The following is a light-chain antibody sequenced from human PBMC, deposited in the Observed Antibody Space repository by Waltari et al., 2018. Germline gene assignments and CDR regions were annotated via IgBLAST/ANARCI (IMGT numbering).Light chain of an antibody. J-gene: IGKJ5*01. CDR3: MQATHWPVT. Sequence: DVGLTQSLLSLPVTLGPPASISCRASQSLVYTDGISYLNWFHQRPGQAPRRLIYKVSIRDSGAPARFSGSGSGTDFTLMISSVEADDVGVYFCMQATHWPVTFGQGTRLE. CDR2: KVS. CDR1: QSLVYTDGISY. V-gene: IGKV2-30*01.